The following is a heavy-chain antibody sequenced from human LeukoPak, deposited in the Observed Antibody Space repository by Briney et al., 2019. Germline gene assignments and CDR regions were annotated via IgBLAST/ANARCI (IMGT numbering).Heavy chain of an antibody. Sequence: PSETLSLTCAVYVGSFSGYYWSWIRQPPGKGLEWIGEINHRGSTKYNPSLKSRVTISVDTSKNQFSLKVSSVTAADTAVYYCVRGLRYSGSYYGAFDIWGQGTMVTVSS. CDR2: INHRGST. CDR3: VRGLRYSGSYYGAFDI. V-gene: IGHV4-34*01. CDR1: VGSFSGYY. J-gene: IGHJ3*02. D-gene: IGHD1-26*01.